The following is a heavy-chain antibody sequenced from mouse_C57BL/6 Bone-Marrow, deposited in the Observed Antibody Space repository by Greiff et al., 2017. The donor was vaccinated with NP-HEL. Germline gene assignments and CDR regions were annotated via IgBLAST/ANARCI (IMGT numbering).Heavy chain of an antibody. D-gene: IGHD1-1*01. J-gene: IGHJ1*03. CDR2: INPNNGGT. V-gene: IGHV1-26*01. CDR1: GYTFTDYY. Sequence: EVQLHQSGPELVKPGASVKISCKASGYTFTDYYMNWVKQSHGKSLEWIGDINPNNGGTSYNQKFKGKATLTVDKSSSTAYMELRSLTSEDSAVYYCARAVITTVVASYWYFDVWGTGTTVTVSS. CDR3: ARAVITTVVASYWYFDV.